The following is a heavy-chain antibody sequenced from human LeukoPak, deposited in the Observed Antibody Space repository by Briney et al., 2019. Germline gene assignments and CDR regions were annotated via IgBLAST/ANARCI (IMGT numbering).Heavy chain of an antibody. V-gene: IGHV3-30-3*01. CDR3: ARVSPYFDWLSNHHLWPGELYDY. D-gene: IGHD3-9*01. CDR1: GFTFSSYA. J-gene: IGHJ4*02. Sequence: GGSLRLSCAASGFTFSSYAMHWVRQAPGKGLGWVAVISYDGSNKYYADSVKGRFTISRDNSKNTLYLQMNSLRAEDTAVYYCARVSPYFDWLSNHHLWPGELYDYWGQGTLVTVSS. CDR2: ISYDGSNK.